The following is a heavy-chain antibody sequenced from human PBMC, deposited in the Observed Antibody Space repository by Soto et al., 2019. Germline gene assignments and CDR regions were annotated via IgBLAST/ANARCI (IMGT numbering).Heavy chain of an antibody. Sequence: QVQLVQSGTEVKKPGSSVKVSCKASGGTFSRHAVNWVRQAPGQGLEWMGAILPIVDATNDAQKFQDRVTNTADESTGTVYMELRSLRSEDTAAYFCAGAPPKDDGDHDACDIWGQGTLVIASS. CDR1: GGTFSRHA. CDR3: AGAPPKDDGDHDACDI. V-gene: IGHV1-69*12. CDR2: ILPIVDAT. D-gene: IGHD4-17*01. J-gene: IGHJ3*02.